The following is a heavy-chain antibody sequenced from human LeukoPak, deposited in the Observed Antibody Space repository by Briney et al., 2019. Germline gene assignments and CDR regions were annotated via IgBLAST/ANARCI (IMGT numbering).Heavy chain of an antibody. J-gene: IGHJ6*03. Sequence: SVKVSCKASGGTFSSYAISWVRQAPGQGLEWMGGIIPIFGTANYAQKFQGRVTITADESTSTAYMELSSLRSEDTAVYYCARGQSRFLEWSTPAHYYYYMDVWGKGTTVTVSS. D-gene: IGHD3-3*01. V-gene: IGHV1-69*13. CDR1: GGTFSSYA. CDR2: IIPIFGTA. CDR3: ARGQSRFLEWSTPAHYYYYMDV.